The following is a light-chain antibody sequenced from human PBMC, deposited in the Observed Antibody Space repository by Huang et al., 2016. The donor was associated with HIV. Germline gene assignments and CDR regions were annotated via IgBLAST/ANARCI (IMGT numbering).Light chain of an antibody. V-gene: IGKV3-11*01. Sequence: EIVLTQSPATLSLSPGERATLSCRASQSVSSYLAWYQQKPGQAPRILIYDESNRATGSPARFRGSGSGTDFTLTISSLEPEDFAVYYCQQRSNWPRMYTFGQGTKLEIK. CDR1: QSVSSY. CDR3: QQRSNWPRMYT. CDR2: DES. J-gene: IGKJ2*01.